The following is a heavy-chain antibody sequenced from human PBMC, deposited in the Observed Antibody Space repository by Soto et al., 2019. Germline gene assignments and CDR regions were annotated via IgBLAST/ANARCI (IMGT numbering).Heavy chain of an antibody. J-gene: IGHJ4*02. CDR1: GYAFTTYG. D-gene: IGHD1-1*01. CDR2: ISAHNGNT. V-gene: IGHV1-18*01. CDR3: ARGRYGDY. Sequence: QVHLVQSGAEVKKPGASVKVSGKGSGYAFTTYGITWVRQAPGQGLEWMGWISAHNGNTNYAQKLQVRVTVTRDTSTSTAYMELRSLRSDDTAVYYCARGRYGDYWGQGALVTVSS.